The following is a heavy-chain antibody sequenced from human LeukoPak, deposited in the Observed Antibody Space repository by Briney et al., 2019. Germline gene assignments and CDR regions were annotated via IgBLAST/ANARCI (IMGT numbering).Heavy chain of an antibody. CDR1: GGTFSSYA. CDR2: ISAYNGNT. J-gene: IGHJ3*02. V-gene: IGHV1-18*01. CDR3: ARDRSSSSFDAFDI. Sequence: ASVKVSCKASGGTFSSYAISWVRQAPGQGLEWMGWISAYNGNTNYAQKFQGRVTMTTDTFTSTAYMELRSLRSDDTAVYYCARDRSSSSFDAFDIWGQGTMVTVSS. D-gene: IGHD6-13*01.